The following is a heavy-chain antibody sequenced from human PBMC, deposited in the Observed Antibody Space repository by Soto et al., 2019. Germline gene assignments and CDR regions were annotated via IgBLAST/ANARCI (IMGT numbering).Heavy chain of an antibody. CDR2: IIHTGGT. V-gene: IGHV4-34*12. CDR1: GGSVNGYY. D-gene: IGHD3-3*01. J-gene: IGHJ5*02. CDR3: ATRITVFGLLIPPFDP. Sequence: LSLTCAVYGGSVNGYYWNWIRQPPGKGLEWIGEIIHTGGTHYNPSLKSRVTMSVDTSKNQFSLRLSSVTAADTAIYYCATRITVFGLLIPPFDPWGQGTQVTVSS.